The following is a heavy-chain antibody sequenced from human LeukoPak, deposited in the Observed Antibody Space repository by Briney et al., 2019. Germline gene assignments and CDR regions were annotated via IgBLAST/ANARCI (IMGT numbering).Heavy chain of an antibody. CDR2: ISSSGSTI. CDR1: GFTFNSYS. J-gene: IGHJ4*02. V-gene: IGHV3-48*04. CDR3: ARMVRGSRAYY. Sequence: GGSLRLSCAASGFTFNSYSMNWVRQAPGKGLEWVSYISSSGSTIYYADSVKGRFTISRDNAKNSLYLQMNSLRAEDTAVYYCARMVRGSRAYYWGQGTPVTVSS. D-gene: IGHD3-10*01.